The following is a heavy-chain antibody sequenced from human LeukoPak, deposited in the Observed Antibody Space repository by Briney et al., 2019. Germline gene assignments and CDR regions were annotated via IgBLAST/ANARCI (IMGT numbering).Heavy chain of an antibody. Sequence: PSETLSLTCTVSGGSMNYYYWSWIRQPPGKGLEWIGYIYDSVSTSYNPSLKSRVTMSLDTSKNQFSLRLTSVTAADTAVYYCARLPVTTARVYGGQGILVTVFS. CDR3: ARLPVTTARVY. CDR1: GGSMNYYY. CDR2: IYDSVST. D-gene: IGHD4-17*01. J-gene: IGHJ4*02. V-gene: IGHV4-59*08.